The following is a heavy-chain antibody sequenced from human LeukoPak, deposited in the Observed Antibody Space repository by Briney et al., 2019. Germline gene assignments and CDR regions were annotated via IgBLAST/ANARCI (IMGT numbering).Heavy chain of an antibody. CDR3: ARDQGNYYMGYYYYYMDV. J-gene: IGHJ6*03. CDR2: IYYSAST. Sequence: PSETLSLTCTVSGGSISSSSYYWGWVRQPPGRGREWVGSIYYSASTYYNPSLKSRVTMSVDTSKNQFSLKLSSVTAADTAVYYCARDQGNYYMGYYYYYMDVWGKGTTVTVSS. V-gene: IGHV4-39*07. CDR1: GGSISSSSYY. D-gene: IGHD3-10*01.